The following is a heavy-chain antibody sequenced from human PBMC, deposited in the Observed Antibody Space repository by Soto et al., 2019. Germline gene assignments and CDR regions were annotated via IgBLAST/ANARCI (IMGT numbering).Heavy chain of an antibody. CDR3: ARDRTNLWFGELFPDY. D-gene: IGHD3-10*01. V-gene: IGHV3-33*01. CDR1: GFTFSSYG. Sequence: GGSLRLSCAASGFTFSSYGMHWVRQAPGKGLEWVAVIWYDGSNKYYADSVKGRFTISRDNSKNTLYLQMNSLRAEDTAVYYCARDRTNLWFGELFPDYWGQGTLVTVSS. J-gene: IGHJ4*02. CDR2: IWYDGSNK.